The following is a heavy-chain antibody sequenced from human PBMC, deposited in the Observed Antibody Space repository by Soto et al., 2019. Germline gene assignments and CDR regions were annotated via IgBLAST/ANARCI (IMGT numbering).Heavy chain of an antibody. J-gene: IGHJ6*02. Sequence: WGSLRLSCAASGFTFSNAWMNWVRQAPGKGLEWVGRIKSKTDGGTTDYAAPVKGRFTISRDDSKNTLYLQMNSLKTEDTAVYYCTTKSANSKYQLPMRDYYYYGMDVWGQGTTVTVSS. D-gene: IGHD2-2*01. V-gene: IGHV3-15*07. CDR3: TTKSANSKYQLPMRDYYYYGMDV. CDR2: IKSKTDGGTT. CDR1: GFTFSNAW.